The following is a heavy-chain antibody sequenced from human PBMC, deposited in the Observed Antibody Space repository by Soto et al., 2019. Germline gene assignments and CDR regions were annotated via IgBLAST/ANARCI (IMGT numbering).Heavy chain of an antibody. D-gene: IGHD6-13*01. CDR2: LNSANGDT. V-gene: IGHV1-3*01. J-gene: IGHJ5*02. CDR3: VRRHVSATGIDWFDP. Sequence: ASVKVSCKASGYTFTSYGIHWVRQAPGQRLEWMGWLNSANGDTKYSPKFQGRVTITRDTSASTAYMELSSLRSEDTAVYYCVRRHVSATGIDWFDPSAQGTLVTVSS. CDR1: GYTFTSYG.